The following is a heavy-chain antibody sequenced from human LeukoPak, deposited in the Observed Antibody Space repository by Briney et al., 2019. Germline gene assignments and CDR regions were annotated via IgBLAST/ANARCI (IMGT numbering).Heavy chain of an antibody. CDR1: GGSISRYY. D-gene: IGHD4-17*01. Sequence: SETLSLTCTVSGGSISRYYWSWIRQPAGKGLEWIGRIYTSGSTNYNASLKSRLTISMDTSKNHVSLRLSSAPAADTALYYCTRGRHDYGGSFDTWGQGILVTVSS. CDR3: TRGRHDYGGSFDT. CDR2: IYTSGST. V-gene: IGHV4-4*07. J-gene: IGHJ5*02.